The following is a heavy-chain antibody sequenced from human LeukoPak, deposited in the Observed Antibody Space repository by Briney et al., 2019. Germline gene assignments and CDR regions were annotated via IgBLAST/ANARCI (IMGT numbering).Heavy chain of an antibody. Sequence: GGSLRLSCAVSGFTFRSYAMSWVRQAPGKGLEWVSAINGGGDITSYADSVKGRFTISRDNSKNILYLQMNSLRAEDTAVYYCADHRAQFWSGYPFDYWGQGTLVTVSS. V-gene: IGHV3-23*01. CDR2: INGGGDIT. D-gene: IGHD3-3*01. J-gene: IGHJ4*02. CDR3: ADHRAQFWSGYPFDY. CDR1: GFTFRSYA.